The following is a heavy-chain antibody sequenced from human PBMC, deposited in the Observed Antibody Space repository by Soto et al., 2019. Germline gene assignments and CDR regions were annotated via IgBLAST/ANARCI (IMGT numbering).Heavy chain of an antibody. J-gene: IGHJ5*02. Sequence: SVKVSCKASGGTFSRYAISWVRQAPGQGLEWMGGIIPIFGTANYAQKFQGRVTITADESTSTSYMELSSLRSEDTAVYYCARYGDSQNWFDPWGQGTLVTVSS. V-gene: IGHV1-69*13. CDR3: ARYGDSQNWFDP. CDR2: IIPIFGTA. CDR1: GGTFSRYA. D-gene: IGHD4-17*01.